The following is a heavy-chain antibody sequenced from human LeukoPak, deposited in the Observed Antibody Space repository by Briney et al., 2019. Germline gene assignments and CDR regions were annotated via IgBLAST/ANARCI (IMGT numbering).Heavy chain of an antibody. Sequence: GGSLRLSCAASGFIFNNYGMNWVRQAPGKGLEWVSLIYSGGSTYYADSVKGRFTISRDNSKNTLYLQMNSLRAEDTAVYYCATSSILMVTGAFDIWGQGTMVTVSS. CDR1: GFIFNNYG. CDR2: IYSGGST. V-gene: IGHV3-66*01. D-gene: IGHD5-18*01. CDR3: ATSSILMVTGAFDI. J-gene: IGHJ3*02.